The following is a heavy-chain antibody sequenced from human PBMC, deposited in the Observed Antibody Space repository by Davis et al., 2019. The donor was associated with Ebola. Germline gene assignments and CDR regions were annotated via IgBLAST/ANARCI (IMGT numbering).Heavy chain of an antibody. CDR1: GYDFTNSW. CDR3: VTYPTFHGNKEW. D-gene: IGHD3-3*01. Sequence: GESLKISCKGSGYDFTNSWIGWVRQVPGKGLEWVGLVYPRDFDTRYSPSFQGQVTISADNSIATAYLQWSSLRASDSAMYYCVTYPTFHGNKEWWAQGTLVAVSS. J-gene: IGHJ4*02. V-gene: IGHV5-51*01. CDR2: VYPRDFDT.